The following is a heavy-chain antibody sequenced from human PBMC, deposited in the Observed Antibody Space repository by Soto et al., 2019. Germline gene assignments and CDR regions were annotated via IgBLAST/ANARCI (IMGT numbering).Heavy chain of an antibody. J-gene: IGHJ4*02. CDR1: GFTFSSYA. CDR3: AKAPSNRLGGDNYFDY. CDR2: ISGSGGST. D-gene: IGHD3-16*01. Sequence: GGSLRLSCAASGFTFSSYAMSWVRQAPGKGLEWVSAISGSGGSTYYADSVKGPFTISRDNSKNTLYLQMNSLRAEDTAVYYCAKAPSNRLGGDNYFDYWGQGTLVTVSS. V-gene: IGHV3-23*01.